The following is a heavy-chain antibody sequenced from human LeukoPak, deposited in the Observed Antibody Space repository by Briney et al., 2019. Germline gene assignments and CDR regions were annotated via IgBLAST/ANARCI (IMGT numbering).Heavy chain of an antibody. J-gene: IGHJ3*02. Sequence: GGSLRLSCAASGFTFSSYWMHWVRQVPGKGLVWVSRINSDGTSTSYADSVKGRFTISRDNARNSVYLQVDNLRAEDTAVYYCARDIRTVAVVVAATGDDAFDIWGQGTMVTVSS. V-gene: IGHV3-74*01. D-gene: IGHD2-15*01. CDR1: GFTFSSYW. CDR3: ARDIRTVAVVVAATGDDAFDI. CDR2: INSDGTST.